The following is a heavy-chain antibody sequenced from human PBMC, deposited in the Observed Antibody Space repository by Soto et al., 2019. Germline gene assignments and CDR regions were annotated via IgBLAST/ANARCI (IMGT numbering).Heavy chain of an antibody. CDR2: INAGNGNT. D-gene: IGHD3-10*01. CDR3: ARDAGFGELLSTDYGMDV. J-gene: IGHJ6*02. Sequence: ASVKVSCKASGYTFTSYAMHWVRQAPGQRLEWMGWINAGNGNTKYSQKFQGRVTITRDTSASTAYMELSSLRSEDTAVYYCARDAGFGELLSTDYGMDVWGQETTVTVSS. V-gene: IGHV1-3*01. CDR1: GYTFTSYA.